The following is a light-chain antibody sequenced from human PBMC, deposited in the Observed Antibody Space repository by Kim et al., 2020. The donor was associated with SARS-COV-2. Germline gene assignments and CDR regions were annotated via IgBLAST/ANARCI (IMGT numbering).Light chain of an antibody. CDR1: QSVSRW. V-gene: IGKV1-5*01. J-gene: IGKJ1*01. Sequence: STQAAAVGDRVTATCRASQSVSRWLAWYQQKPGKAPKLPIYDGSNLQSGVPSRFSGSGSGTEFTLTISSLQPDDFAMYYCQHRQTFGQGTKVDIK. CDR2: DGS. CDR3: QHRQT.